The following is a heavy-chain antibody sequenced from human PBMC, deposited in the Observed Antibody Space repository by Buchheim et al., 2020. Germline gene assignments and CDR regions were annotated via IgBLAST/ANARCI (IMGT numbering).Heavy chain of an antibody. Sequence: QVQLVESGGGVVQPGRSLRLSCAASGFTFSSYGMHWVRQAPGKGLEWVAVIWYDGSNKYYADSVKGRFTISRDNSKNTRYLQMNSLRAEDTAVYYCARDQAARPNSAFDYWGQGTL. CDR3: ARDQAARPNSAFDY. CDR1: GFTFSSYG. CDR2: IWYDGSNK. V-gene: IGHV3-33*01. J-gene: IGHJ4*02. D-gene: IGHD6-6*01.